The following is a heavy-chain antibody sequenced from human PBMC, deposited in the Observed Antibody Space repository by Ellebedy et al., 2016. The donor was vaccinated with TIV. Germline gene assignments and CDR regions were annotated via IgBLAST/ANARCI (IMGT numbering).Heavy chain of an antibody. CDR2: IKQDGSEK. Sequence: GESLKISCAASGFTFSNYWMSWVRQAPGKGLERVGNIKQDGSEKNFVDSVKGRFTISRDNAKNSLYLQMNSLRAEDTAVYWCASWDFDYWGQGTLVTVSS. CDR3: ASWDFDY. D-gene: IGHD7-27*01. CDR1: GFTFSNYW. V-gene: IGHV3-7*01. J-gene: IGHJ4*02.